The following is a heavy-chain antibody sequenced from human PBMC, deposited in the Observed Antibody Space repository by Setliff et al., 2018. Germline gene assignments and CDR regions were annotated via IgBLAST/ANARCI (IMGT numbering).Heavy chain of an antibody. J-gene: IGHJ3*01. V-gene: IGHV1-46*01. CDR3: ARSYDSGFYHQRDAYDV. CDR2: INIGGGSA. CDR1: GYTFTSYY. Sequence: ASVKVSCKASGYTFTSYYMYWLRQAPGQGPEWMGIINIGGGSASYAQKFQGRITMTTDTTTSTSYMELRSLRSDDTAVYYCARSYDSGFYHQRDAYDVWGQGTMVTVSS. D-gene: IGHD3-22*01.